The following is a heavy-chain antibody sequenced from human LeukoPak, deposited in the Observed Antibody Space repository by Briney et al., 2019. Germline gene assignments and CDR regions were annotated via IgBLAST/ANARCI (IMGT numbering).Heavy chain of an antibody. CDR3: ARVAYDFWSGYNPPFYFDY. Sequence: SETLSLTCAVSGYSISGGYYWGWIRQPPPKGLEWIATIYHSGDTYYNPSLKSRVTISVDTSKNQFSLKLNSVTAADTAVYYCARVAYDFWSGYNPPFYFDYWGQGTPATVSS. J-gene: IGHJ4*02. CDR2: IYHSGDT. V-gene: IGHV4-38-2*01. CDR1: GYSISGGYY. D-gene: IGHD3-3*01.